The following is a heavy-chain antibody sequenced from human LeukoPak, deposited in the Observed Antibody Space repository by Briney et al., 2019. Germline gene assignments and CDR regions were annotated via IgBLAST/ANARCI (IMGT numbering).Heavy chain of an antibody. J-gene: IGHJ4*02. V-gene: IGHV1-46*01. CDR3: ARSSGGLTGYYNY. CDR2: ISPSGGST. D-gene: IGHD3-9*01. CDR1: GYTFTSNY. Sequence: ASVTVSCKAFGYTFTSNYMHWVRQAPGQGPEWMGVISPSGGSTTYAQKFQGRVTMTRDMSTSTVYMELSSLRSEDTAVYYCARSSGGLTGYYNYWGQGTLVTVSS.